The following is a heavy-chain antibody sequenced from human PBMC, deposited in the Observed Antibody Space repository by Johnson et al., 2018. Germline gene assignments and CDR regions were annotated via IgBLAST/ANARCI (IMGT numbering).Heavy chain of an antibody. D-gene: IGHD6-19*01. V-gene: IGHV3-30*18. CDR3: AKSHSSGWLGYFDYYYYIDV. J-gene: IGHJ6*03. Sequence: VQLVETGGGLVKPGGSLRLSCAASGFTFSSYGMHWVRQAPGKGLEWVAVISYDGSNKFYADSVKGRFTISRDNSQNKLYLQMNSLRAEDTAVYYCAKSHSSGWLGYFDYYYYIDVWGKGTTVTVSS. CDR2: ISYDGSNK. CDR1: GFTFSSYG.